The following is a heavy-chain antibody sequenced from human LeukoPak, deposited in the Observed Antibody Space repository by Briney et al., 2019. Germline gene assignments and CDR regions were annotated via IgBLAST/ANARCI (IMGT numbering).Heavy chain of an antibody. J-gene: IGHJ4*02. CDR2: VSHRGST. CDR1: GYSISNGYY. CDR3: ARGAEYYAIWRGYAGYSDY. D-gene: IGHD3-3*01. V-gene: IGHV4-38-2*02. Sequence: PSETLSLTCTVSGYSISNGYYWGCIRQPPGQGLEWVGSVSHRGSTYYNPSLRSRITISLDRSKHKFSLKLTSVTAADTAVYFCARGAEYYAIWRGYAGYSDYWGQGISVTVSS.